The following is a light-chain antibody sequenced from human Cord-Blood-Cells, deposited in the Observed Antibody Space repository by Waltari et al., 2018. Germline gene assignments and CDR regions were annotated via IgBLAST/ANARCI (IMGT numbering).Light chain of an antibody. CDR1: QGMSSY. CDR3: QQYYSYPYT. V-gene: IGKV1-8*01. J-gene: IGKJ2*01. Sequence: AIRMTQSQSSLSASTGDRVTIPCRASQGMSSYLAWYQQKPGKAPKFLIYAAYTVQSGVPSRFSGSGSGTDFTLTISCLQSEYFATYYCQQYYSYPYTFGQGTKLEIK. CDR2: AAY.